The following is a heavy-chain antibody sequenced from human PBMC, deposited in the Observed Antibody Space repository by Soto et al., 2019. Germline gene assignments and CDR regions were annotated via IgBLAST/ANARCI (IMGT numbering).Heavy chain of an antibody. CDR1: GYTFTSYG. V-gene: IGHV1-18*01. CDR3: ARGGDVNYYHGMDV. J-gene: IGHJ6*02. Sequence: QVQLVQSGGEVKKPGASVKLSCTASGYTFTSYGISWVRQAPGQGLEWMGWISAYNGKTNYAQNVQGRVTMTTDTATITAYRDLRSLRSDDTAVYYCARGGDVNYYHGMDVWGQGTTVTVSS. D-gene: IGHD5-12*01. CDR2: ISAYNGKT.